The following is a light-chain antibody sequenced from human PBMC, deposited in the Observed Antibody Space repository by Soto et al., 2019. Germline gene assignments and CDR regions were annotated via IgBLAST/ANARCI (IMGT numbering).Light chain of an antibody. V-gene: IGKV3-11*01. CDR2: DTS. CDR3: QQRSNWPPT. J-gene: IGKJ1*01. CDR1: QSISSNY. Sequence: VLTQSPGTLSLSPGEGATLSCRASQSISSNYLAWYQQKPGQAPRLLIYDTSNRATGIPARFSGSGSGTDFTLTISTLEPEDFAVYYCQQRSNWPPTFGQGTKV.